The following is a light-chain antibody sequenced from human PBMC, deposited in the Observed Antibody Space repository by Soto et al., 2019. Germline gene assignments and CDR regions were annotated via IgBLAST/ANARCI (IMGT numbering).Light chain of an antibody. Sequence: IVLTQSPDTLSFSPGERATLSCRASQSVGTRLAWYQHKTGQAPSLLMSGASSRATGIPDRFSGSGSETDFTLTISRLEPEDFALYYCQHYQVGQLIAFGRGTRLEIK. CDR3: QHYQVGQLIA. CDR2: GAS. V-gene: IGKV3-20*01. J-gene: IGKJ5*01. CDR1: QSVGTRL.